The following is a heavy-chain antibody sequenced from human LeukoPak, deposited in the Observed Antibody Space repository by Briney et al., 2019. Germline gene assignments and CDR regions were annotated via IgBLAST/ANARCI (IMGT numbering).Heavy chain of an antibody. D-gene: IGHD3-10*02. CDR3: AELGITMIGGV. CDR2: INPSGGST. V-gene: IGHV1-46*01. Sequence: ASVKVSCKASGYTFTSYYIHWVRQAPGQGLEWMGIINPSGGSTSYAQKFQGRVTMTRDMSTSTVYMDLSSLRSEDTAVYYCAELGITMIGGVWGKGTTVTISS. J-gene: IGHJ6*04. CDR1: GYTFTSYY.